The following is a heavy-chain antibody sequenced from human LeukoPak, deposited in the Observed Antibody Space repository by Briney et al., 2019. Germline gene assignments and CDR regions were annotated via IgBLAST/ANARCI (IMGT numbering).Heavy chain of an antibody. CDR3: ARDGCSSTSCSLSGYYGMDV. CDR2: ISAYNGNT. J-gene: IGHJ6*02. D-gene: IGHD2-2*01. Sequence: ASVKVSCKASGYTFTSYGISWVRQAPGQGLEWMVWISAYNGNTNYAQKLQGRVTMTTDTSTSTAYMELRSLRFDDTAVYYCARDGCSSTSCSLSGYYGMDVWGQGTTATVSS. CDR1: GYTFTSYG. V-gene: IGHV1-18*01.